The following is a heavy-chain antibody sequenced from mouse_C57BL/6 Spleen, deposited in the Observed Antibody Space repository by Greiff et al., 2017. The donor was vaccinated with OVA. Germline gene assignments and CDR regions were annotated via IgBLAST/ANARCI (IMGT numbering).Heavy chain of an antibody. D-gene: IGHD1-1*01. CDR2: IYPRDGST. Sequence: QVQLKESDAELVKPGASVKISCKVSGYTFTGHTIHWMKQRPEQGLEWIGYIYPRDGSTKYNEKFKGKATLTADKSSSTAYMQLNSLTSEDSAVYFCASSYYYGSSSYYFDYWGQGTTLTVSS. CDR1: GYTFTGHT. CDR3: ASSYYYGSSSYYFDY. J-gene: IGHJ2*01. V-gene: IGHV1-78*01.